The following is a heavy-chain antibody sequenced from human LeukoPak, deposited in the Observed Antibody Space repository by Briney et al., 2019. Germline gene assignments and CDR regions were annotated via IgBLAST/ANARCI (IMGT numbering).Heavy chain of an antibody. D-gene: IGHD3-9*01. V-gene: IGHV1-8*01. CDR3: ARVSQLRYFDWLLSQTEFDP. J-gene: IGHJ5*02. CDR1: GYTFTSYD. Sequence: ASVKVSCKASGYTFTSYDINWVRQATGQGLEWMGWMNPNSGNTGYAQKLQGRVTMTRNTSISTAYMELSSLRSEDTAVYYCARVSQLRYFDWLLSQTEFDPWGQGTLVTVSS. CDR2: MNPNSGNT.